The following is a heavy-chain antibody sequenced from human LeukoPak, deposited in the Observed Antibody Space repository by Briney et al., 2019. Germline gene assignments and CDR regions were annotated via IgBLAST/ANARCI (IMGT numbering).Heavy chain of an antibody. Sequence: GGSLRLSCAASGFTFSSYAMSWVRQAPGKGLEWVSAISGSGGSTYYADSVKGRFTISRDNSKNSLYLQMNSLRAEDTAVYYCARDYRGRFDPWGQGTLVTVSS. CDR3: ARDYRGRFDP. CDR1: GFTFSSYA. D-gene: IGHD1-26*01. V-gene: IGHV3-23*01. CDR2: ISGSGGST. J-gene: IGHJ5*02.